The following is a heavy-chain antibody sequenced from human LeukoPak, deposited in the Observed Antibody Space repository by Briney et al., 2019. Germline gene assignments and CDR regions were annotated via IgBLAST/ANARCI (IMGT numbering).Heavy chain of an antibody. J-gene: IGHJ4*02. D-gene: IGHD6-13*01. CDR2: INHSGST. V-gene: IGHV4-34*01. CDR3: ARGSSDY. Sequence: SETLSLTCAVYGGSFSGYYWSWIRQPPGQGLEWIGEINHSGSTNYNPSLKSRVTISVDTSKNQFSLKLSSVTAADTAVYYCARGSSDYWGQGTLVTVSS. CDR1: GGSFSGYY.